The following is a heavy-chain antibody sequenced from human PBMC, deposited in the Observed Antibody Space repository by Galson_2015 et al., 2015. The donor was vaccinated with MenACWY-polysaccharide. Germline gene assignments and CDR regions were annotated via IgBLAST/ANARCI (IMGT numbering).Heavy chain of an antibody. CDR3: ARFFYNWNGADY. CDR2: ISHSGNS. Sequence: LTCTVSGGSISGGGYYWGWIRQPPGMGLEWLGAISHSGNSYYNASLWSRVSITIYMTKNHLSLKRKCVTAADTAVYYCARFFYNWNGADYWGQGSLVTVSS. J-gene: IGHJ4*02. CDR1: GGSISGGGYY. V-gene: IGHV4-39*02. D-gene: IGHD1-20*01.